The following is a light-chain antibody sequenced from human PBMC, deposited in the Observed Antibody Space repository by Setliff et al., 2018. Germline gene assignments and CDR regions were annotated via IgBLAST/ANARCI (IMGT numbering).Light chain of an antibody. Sequence: QSVLTQPASVSGSPGQSITICCTGTSSDVGGYNYVSWYQQHPGKAPKLMIYDVSNRPSGVSNRFSGSKSGNTASLTISGLQAEDEADYYCSSYTSSNTFNVVFGGGTKVTVL. CDR1: SSDVGGYNY. CDR3: SSYTSSNTFNVV. J-gene: IGLJ2*01. V-gene: IGLV2-14*01. CDR2: DVS.